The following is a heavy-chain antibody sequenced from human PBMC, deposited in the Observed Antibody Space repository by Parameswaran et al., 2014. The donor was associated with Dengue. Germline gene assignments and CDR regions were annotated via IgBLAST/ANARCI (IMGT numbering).Heavy chain of an antibody. D-gene: IGHD3-16*01. CDR2: ISYDGSNK. CDR3: ARERGPPFMDY. J-gene: IGHJ4*02. V-gene: IGHV3-30-3*01. Sequence: VRQAPGKGLEWMALISYDGSNKYYADSVKGRFTVSRDNSKTTLYLQMNSLTTEDTAVYFCARERGPPFMDYWGQGTLVTVSS.